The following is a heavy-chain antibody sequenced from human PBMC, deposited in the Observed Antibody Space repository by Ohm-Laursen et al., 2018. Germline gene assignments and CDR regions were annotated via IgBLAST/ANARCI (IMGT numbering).Heavy chain of an antibody. CDR2: ISDTGSHI. D-gene: IGHD1-26*01. V-gene: IGHV3-11*04. Sequence: GSLRLSCAASGFAFEDSWMTWVRQAPGTGLEWVSYISDTGSHIYYAGSVRGRFTISRDNAQNSLYLHMSSLRAEDTAIYYCARDDGAYTRRSGMDVWGQGTTVTVSS. J-gene: IGHJ6*02. CDR1: GFAFEDSW. CDR3: ARDDGAYTRRSGMDV.